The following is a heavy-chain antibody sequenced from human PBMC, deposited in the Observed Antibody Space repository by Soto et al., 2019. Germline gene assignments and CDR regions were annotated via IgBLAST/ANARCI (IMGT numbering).Heavy chain of an antibody. V-gene: IGHV3-23*01. CDR2: IGGRGDDTDP. CDR1: GSPSSSLA. D-gene: IGHD3-10*01. J-gene: IGHJ4*02. CDR3: AKESYNRRTDFDY. Sequence: AASGSPSSSLAMSWVGRAPGKGLGWVSGIGGRGDDTDPYYEDFVKGRFTISGDNSKNILYFQMNSLRVEDTAVYYCAKESYNRRTDFDYWGQGTVVTVSS.